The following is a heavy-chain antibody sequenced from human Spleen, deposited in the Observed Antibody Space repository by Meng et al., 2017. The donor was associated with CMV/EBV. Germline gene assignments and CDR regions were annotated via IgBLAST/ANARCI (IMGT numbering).Heavy chain of an antibody. J-gene: IGHJ6*02. CDR1: GFTFSSYA. Sequence: GGSLRLSCAASGFTFSSYAMSWVRQAPGKGLEWVSAISGSGGSTYYADSVKGRFTISRDNAKNTLYLQMNSLRAEDTAVYYCARGSSSGWYGGPYYYGMDVWGQGTTVTVSS. D-gene: IGHD6-19*01. CDR2: ISGSGGST. CDR3: ARGSSSGWYGGPYYYGMDV. V-gene: IGHV3-23*01.